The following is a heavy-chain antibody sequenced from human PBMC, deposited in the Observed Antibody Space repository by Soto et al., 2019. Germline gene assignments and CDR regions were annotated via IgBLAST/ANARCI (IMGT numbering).Heavy chain of an antibody. CDR3: ARSSGSWPHTWFDT. CDR1: DGSFSDYY. J-gene: IGHJ5*02. Sequence: SEPLSLTCTVCDGSFSDYYWSWMRQTPGKGLEWVGEIHPSVSTNYNPSLKSRVIISVDTSKNQFSLKLNSVTAADTAVYYCARSSGSWPHTWFDTWCQGTQATASS. D-gene: IGHD1-26*01. V-gene: IGHV4-34*01. CDR2: IHPSVST.